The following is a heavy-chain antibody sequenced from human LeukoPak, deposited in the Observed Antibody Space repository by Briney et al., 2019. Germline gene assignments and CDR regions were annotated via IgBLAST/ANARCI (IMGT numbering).Heavy chain of an antibody. V-gene: IGHV3-7*01. CDR1: GFTFSSYW. CDR2: IKQDGSEK. J-gene: IGHJ6*02. D-gene: IGHD3-10*01. Sequence: GGSLRLSSAASGFTFSSYWMSWVRQAPGKGLEWVANIKQDGSEKYYVDSVKGRFTISRDNAKNSLYLQMNSLRAEDTAVYYCAREEELFFPYGMDVWGQGTTVTVSS. CDR3: AREEELFFPYGMDV.